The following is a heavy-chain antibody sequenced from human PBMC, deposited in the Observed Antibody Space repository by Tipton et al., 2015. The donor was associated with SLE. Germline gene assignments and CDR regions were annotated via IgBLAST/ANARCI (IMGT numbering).Heavy chain of an antibody. D-gene: IGHD6-19*01. Sequence: SLRLSCTASGFPFSPAPMHWVRQAPGEGLEWVAGISSDGGSTYYPDSVKGRFTISRDNSKNSLYLQMNSLRHEDTALYYCVKEAYTSGYCGAFNIRGQGTMVTVSS. CDR3: VKEAYTSGYCGAFNI. CDR1: GFPFSPAP. CDR2: ISSDGGST. V-gene: IGHV3-30-3*01. J-gene: IGHJ3*02.